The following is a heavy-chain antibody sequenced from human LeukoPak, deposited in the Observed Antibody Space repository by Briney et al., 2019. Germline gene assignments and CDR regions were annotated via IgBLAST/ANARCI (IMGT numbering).Heavy chain of an antibody. J-gene: IGHJ4*02. CDR1: GFTVSSNY. D-gene: IGHD6-19*01. CDR3: ARAESGWYGGFDY. V-gene: IGHV3-53*01. CDR2: IYSGGST. Sequence: GGSLRLPCAASGFTVSSNYMSWVRQAPGKGLEWVSVIYSGGSTYYADSVKGRFTISRDNSKNTLYLQMNSLRAEDTAVYYCARAESGWYGGFDYWGQGTLVTVSS.